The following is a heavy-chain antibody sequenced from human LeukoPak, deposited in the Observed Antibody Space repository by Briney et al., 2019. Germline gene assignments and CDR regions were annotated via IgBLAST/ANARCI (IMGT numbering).Heavy chain of an antibody. CDR1: GYTFTRYA. CDR2: ISAYNGNT. D-gene: IGHD3-3*01. J-gene: IGHJ4*02. CDR3: AREEPIFGVVTTYYFDY. V-gene: IGHV1-18*01. Sequence: ASVKVSCKASGYTFTRYAMHWVRQAPGQGLEWMGWISAYNGNTNYAQKLQGRVTMTTDTSTSTAYMELRSLRSDDTAVYYCAREEPIFGVVTTYYFDYWGQGTLVTVSS.